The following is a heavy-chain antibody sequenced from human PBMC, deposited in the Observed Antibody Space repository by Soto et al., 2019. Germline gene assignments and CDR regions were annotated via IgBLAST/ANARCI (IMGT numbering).Heavy chain of an antibody. CDR1: GGSINSVGYF. Sequence: SETLSLTCTVSGGSINSVGYFWAWIRQPPGKGLEWIGGMYYSGSTYYNSSLRSRVTISADTSKSQFSLKLSSVTAADTAMYFCARRSNGRPYDNWGQGTLVTVSS. D-gene: IGHD3-16*01. CDR3: ARRSNGRPYDN. J-gene: IGHJ4*02. CDR2: MYYSGST. V-gene: IGHV4-39*01.